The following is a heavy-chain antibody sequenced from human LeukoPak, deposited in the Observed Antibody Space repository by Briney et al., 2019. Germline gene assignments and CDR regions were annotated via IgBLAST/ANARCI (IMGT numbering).Heavy chain of an antibody. CDR2: IYYSGST. Sequence: PSETLSLTCTVSGGSISSYYWSWIRQPPGKGLEWIGYIYYSGSTNYNPSLKSRVTISVDTSKNQFSLKLSSVTAADTAVYYCARTGTYYYDSSGTKVDYYYYYYMDVWGKGTTVTVSS. J-gene: IGHJ6*03. CDR1: GGSISSYY. D-gene: IGHD3-22*01. CDR3: ARTGTYYYDSSGTKVDYYYYYYMDV. V-gene: IGHV4-59*01.